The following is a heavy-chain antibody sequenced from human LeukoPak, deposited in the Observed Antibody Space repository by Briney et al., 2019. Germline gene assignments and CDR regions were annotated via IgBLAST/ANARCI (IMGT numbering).Heavy chain of an antibody. J-gene: IGHJ4*02. CDR1: GGTFSSYG. D-gene: IGHD3-22*01. CDR2: ISAYNGNT. Sequence: ASVKVSCKASGGTFSSYGISWVRQAPGQGLEWMGWISAYNGNTNYAQKLQGRVTMTTDTSTSTAYMELRSLRSDDTAVYYCARGTRGDTSGYIRGQFDYWGQGTLVTVSS. CDR3: ARGTRGDTSGYIRGQFDY. V-gene: IGHV1-18*01.